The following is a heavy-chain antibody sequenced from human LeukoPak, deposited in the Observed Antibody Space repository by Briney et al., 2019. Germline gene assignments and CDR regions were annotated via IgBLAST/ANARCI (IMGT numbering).Heavy chain of an antibody. Sequence: ASVKVSCKASGNTFTSYAMHWVRQAPGQRLEWMGWINAGNGNTKYSQKFQGRVTITRDTSASTAYMELSSLRSEDTAVYYCARGSVLRYFDWLSSFFDYWGQGTLVTVSS. J-gene: IGHJ4*02. V-gene: IGHV1-3*01. CDR3: ARGSVLRYFDWLSSFFDY. CDR1: GNTFTSYA. CDR2: INAGNGNT. D-gene: IGHD3-9*01.